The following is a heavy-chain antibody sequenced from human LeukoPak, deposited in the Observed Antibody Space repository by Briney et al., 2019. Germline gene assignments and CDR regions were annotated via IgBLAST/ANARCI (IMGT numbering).Heavy chain of an antibody. CDR1: GFTFSSYA. V-gene: IGHV3-23*01. CDR3: ARTHINGWCFDS. CDR2: ISGNGGGT. J-gene: IGHJ4*02. Sequence: LAGGSLRLSCAASGFTFSSYAMSWARQAPGKGLEWVSGISGNGGGTYYADSVKGRFTISRDNSKNTLYLQMSSLRAEDTAVYYCARTHINGWCFDSWGQGTLVTVSS. D-gene: IGHD6-19*01.